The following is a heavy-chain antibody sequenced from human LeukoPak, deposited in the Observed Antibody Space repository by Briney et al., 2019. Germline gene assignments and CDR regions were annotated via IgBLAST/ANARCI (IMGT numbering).Heavy chain of an antibody. D-gene: IGHD5-24*01. J-gene: IGHJ4*02. CDR2: IKQDGSEK. V-gene: IGHV3-7*04. CDR1: GFTFSSYW. Sequence: GGSLRLSCTASGFTFSSYWMNWVRQAPGKGLEWVANIKQDGSEKYYVDSVKGRFTISRDNAKRSLYLQMNSLRAEDTAVYYCARETEMANLDYWGQGTLVTVSS. CDR3: ARETEMANLDY.